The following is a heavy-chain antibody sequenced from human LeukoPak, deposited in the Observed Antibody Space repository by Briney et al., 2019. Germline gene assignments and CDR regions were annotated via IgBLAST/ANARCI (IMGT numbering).Heavy chain of an antibody. CDR1: GFTFSDYY. CDR2: ISSSGSTI. J-gene: IGHJ4*02. CDR3: AREFGAITMVWGVIYGGGYYFDY. V-gene: IGHV3-11*01. Sequence: GGSLRLSCAASGFTFSDYYMSWIRQAPGKGLEWVSYISSSGSTIYYADSVKGRFTISRDNAKNSLYLQMNSLRAEDTAVYYCAREFGAITMVWGVIYGGGYYFDYWGQGTLVTVSS. D-gene: IGHD3-10*01.